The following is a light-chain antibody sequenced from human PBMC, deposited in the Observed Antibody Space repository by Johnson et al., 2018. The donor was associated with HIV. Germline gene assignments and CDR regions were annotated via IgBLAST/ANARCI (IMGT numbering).Light chain of an antibody. Sequence: QLVLTQPPSVSAAPGQKVTISCSGSSSNIGNNYVSWYQQLPGTAPKFLIYENNKRPSGIPDRFSGSKSGTSATLGITGLQTGDEADYYCGTWDSSLYAYVFGTGTKVTAL. J-gene: IGLJ1*01. CDR3: GTWDSSLYAYV. CDR2: ENN. CDR1: SSNIGNNY. V-gene: IGLV1-51*02.